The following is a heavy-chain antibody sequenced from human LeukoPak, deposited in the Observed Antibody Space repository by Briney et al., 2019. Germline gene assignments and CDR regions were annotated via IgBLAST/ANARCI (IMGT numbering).Heavy chain of an antibody. CDR1: GFTFSSYS. CDR3: AQPYYYDSSGYSAY. CDR2: ISSSSSYI. V-gene: IGHV3-21*01. J-gene: IGHJ4*02. D-gene: IGHD3-22*01. Sequence: GGSLRLSCAASGFTFSSYSMNWVRQAPGRGLEWVSSISSSSSYIYYSDLVKGRFTISRDNAKNSLYLQMNSLRAEDTAVYYCAQPYYYDSSGYSAYWGQGTLVTVSS.